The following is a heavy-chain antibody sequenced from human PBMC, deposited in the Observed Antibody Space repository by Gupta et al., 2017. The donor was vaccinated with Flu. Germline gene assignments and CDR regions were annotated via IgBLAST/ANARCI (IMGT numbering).Heavy chain of an antibody. CDR1: GFDFSNNG. Sequence: SGFDFSNNGMHWVRQAPGKGLEWVAVISFDGTIKYYADSVKGRFTISRDNSKNTLWLHMNSLRVEDTAVYTCAKDTETLDYWGQGTLVTVSS. J-gene: IGHJ4*02. V-gene: IGHV3-30*18. CDR2: ISFDGTIK. CDR3: AKDTETLDY.